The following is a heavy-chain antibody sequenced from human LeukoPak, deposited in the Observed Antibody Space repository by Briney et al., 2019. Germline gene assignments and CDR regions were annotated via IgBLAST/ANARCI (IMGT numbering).Heavy chain of an antibody. CDR3: TTDPTAYGDYALDY. CDR2: IKSKTDGGTT. Sequence: GGSLRLSCAASGFTFSNAWMSWVRQAPGKGREWVACIKSKTDGGTTDYAAPVKGRFTISRDDSKNTLYLQMNSLKTEDTAVYYCTTDPTAYGDYALDYWGQGTLVTVSS. CDR1: GFTFSNAW. V-gene: IGHV3-15*01. J-gene: IGHJ4*02. D-gene: IGHD4-17*01.